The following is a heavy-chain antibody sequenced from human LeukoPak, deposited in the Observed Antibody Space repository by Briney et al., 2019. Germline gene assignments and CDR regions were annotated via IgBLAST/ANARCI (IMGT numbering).Heavy chain of an antibody. Sequence: GGSLRLSCAASGSTFSTYYMSWVRQAPGKGLEWVANINQAGSETYYVDSVKGRFTISRDNSKNLLYLHMNSLRAEDTAVYYCARDPYGDYYFDCWGQGTLVTVSS. CDR3: ARDPYGDYYFDC. CDR2: INQAGSET. J-gene: IGHJ4*02. D-gene: IGHD4-17*01. V-gene: IGHV3-7*01. CDR1: GSTFSTYY.